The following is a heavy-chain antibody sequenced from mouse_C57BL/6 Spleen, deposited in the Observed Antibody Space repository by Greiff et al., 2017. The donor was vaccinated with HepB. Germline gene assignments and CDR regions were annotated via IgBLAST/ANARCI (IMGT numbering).Heavy chain of an antibody. CDR3: ARRYGNLDYAMDY. CDR1: GFTFSDYG. Sequence: EVMLVESGGGLVKPGGSLKLSCAASGFTFSDYGMHWVRQAPEKGLEWVAYISSGSSTIYYADKVKGRFTIARDNAKNTLFLQMTSLRSEDTAMYYCARRYGNLDYAMDYWGQGTSVTVSS. D-gene: IGHD2-10*02. V-gene: IGHV5-17*01. J-gene: IGHJ4*01. CDR2: ISSGSSTI.